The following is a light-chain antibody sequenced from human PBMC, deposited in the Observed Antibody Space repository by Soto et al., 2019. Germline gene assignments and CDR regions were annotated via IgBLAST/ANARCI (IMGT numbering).Light chain of an antibody. CDR3: QQDGTSLRGT. J-gene: IGKJ1*01. CDR1: QNIKSNY. CDR2: GAT. Sequence: ESVLTQSPGTLSLSPGERATLSCRGSQNIKSNYLAWYRQKPGQAPRLLIYGATNRAAGVPDRFSGSGSGTDFTLTITSREPEDFAVYYCQQDGTSLRGTFGQGTKVDIK. V-gene: IGKV3-20*01.